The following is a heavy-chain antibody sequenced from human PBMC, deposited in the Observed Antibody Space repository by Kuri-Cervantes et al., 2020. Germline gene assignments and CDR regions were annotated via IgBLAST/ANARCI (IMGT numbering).Heavy chain of an antibody. D-gene: IGHD6-19*01. CDR2: ITGSSGTI. Sequence: GGSLRLSCAASGFAFSPYSMNWVRQAPGKGLEWLSYITGSSGTIYYADSVKGRFTVSRDNAKNSLFLQMNSLRDEDTAVYYCAKFRGTGWYTLFDYWGQGTLVTVSS. V-gene: IGHV3-48*02. CDR1: GFAFSPYS. CDR3: AKFRGTGWYTLFDY. J-gene: IGHJ4*02.